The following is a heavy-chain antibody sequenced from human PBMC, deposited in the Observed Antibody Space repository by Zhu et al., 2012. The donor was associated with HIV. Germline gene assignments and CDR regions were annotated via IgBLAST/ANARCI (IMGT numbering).Heavy chain of an antibody. J-gene: IGHJ3*02. CDR1: GGSLSGYY. Sequence: QVQLQQWGAGLLKPPEALSLTCAVYGGSLSGYYWSWIRQSPGKGLEWIGEINHSGSTNYNLSLKSRVTISVDTSKNQFSLKLGSVTAADTAVYYCARVKRYYYDSGXQNAFDIWAKGQWSPXLQ. CDR3: ARVKRYYYDSGXQNAFDI. D-gene: IGHD3-10*01. CDR2: INHSGST. V-gene: IGHV4-34*01.